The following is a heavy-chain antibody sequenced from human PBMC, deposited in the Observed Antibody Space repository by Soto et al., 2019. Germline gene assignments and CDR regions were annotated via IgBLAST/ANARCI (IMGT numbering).Heavy chain of an antibody. CDR1: GGSISSGGYY. V-gene: IGHV4-31*03. CDR2: IYYSGST. D-gene: IGHD3-22*01. Sequence: TLSLTCTVSGGSISSGGYYWSWIRQHPGKGLEWIGYIYYSGSTYYNPSLKSRVTISVDTSKNQFSLKLSSVTAADTAVYYCARDLDSSGSSFDIWGQGTMVTVSS. CDR3: ARDLDSSGSSFDI. J-gene: IGHJ3*02.